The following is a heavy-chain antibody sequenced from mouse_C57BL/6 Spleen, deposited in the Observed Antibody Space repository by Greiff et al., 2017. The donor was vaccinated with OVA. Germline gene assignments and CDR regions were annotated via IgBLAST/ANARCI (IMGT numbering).Heavy chain of an antibody. CDR3: ARGYYYGSSPAWFAY. CDR2: INPNNGGT. V-gene: IGHV1-26*01. CDR1: GYTFTDYY. D-gene: IGHD1-1*01. Sequence: EVQLQQSGPELVKPGASVKISCKASGYTFTDYYMNWVKQSHGKSLEWIGDINPNNGGTSYNQKFKGKATLTVDKSSSTAYMELRSLTSEDSAVYYCARGYYYGSSPAWFAYWGQGTLVTVSA. J-gene: IGHJ3*01.